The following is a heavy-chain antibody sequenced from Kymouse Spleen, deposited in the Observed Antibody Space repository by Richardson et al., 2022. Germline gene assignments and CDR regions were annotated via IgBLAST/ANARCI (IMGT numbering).Heavy chain of an antibody. Sequence: QVQLQESGPGLVKPSETLSLTCTVSGGSISSYYWSWIRQPPGKGLEWIGYIYYSGSTNYNPSLKSRVTISVDTSKNQFSLKLSSVTAADTAVYYCAGPNFSFDYWGQGTLVTVSS. V-gene: IGHV4-59*01. J-gene: IGHJ4*02. CDR2: IYYSGST. CDR1: GGSISSYY. D-gene: IGHD7-27*02. CDR3: AGPNFSFDY.